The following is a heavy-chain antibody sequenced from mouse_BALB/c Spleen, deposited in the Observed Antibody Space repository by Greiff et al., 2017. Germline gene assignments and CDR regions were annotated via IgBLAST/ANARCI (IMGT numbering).Heavy chain of an antibody. CDR3: ARCDGYPYYFDY. CDR1: GYTFSSYW. D-gene: IGHD2-3*01. J-gene: IGHJ2*01. V-gene: IGHV1-9*01. CDR2: ILPGSGST. Sequence: VQLHQSGAELMKPGASVKISCKATGYTFSSYWIEWVKQRPGHGLEWIGEILPGSGSTNYNEKFKGKATFTADTSSNTAYMQLSSLTSEDSAVYYCARCDGYPYYFDYWGQGTTLTVSS.